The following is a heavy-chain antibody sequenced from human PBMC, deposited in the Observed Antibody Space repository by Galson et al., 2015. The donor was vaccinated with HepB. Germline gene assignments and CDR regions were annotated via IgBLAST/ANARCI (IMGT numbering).Heavy chain of an antibody. CDR1: GGSISSYY. CDR3: ARRAAGNYDFWSFDY. CDR2: ISYSGST. Sequence: SETLSLTCSVSGGSISSYYWSWIRQPPGKGLQWIGYISYSGSTIYNPSLKSRVTISVDTSKNQFSLKLTSVTAADTAVYYCARRAAGNYDFWSFDYWGQGTPVTVSS. J-gene: IGHJ4*02. V-gene: IGHV4-59*08. D-gene: IGHD3-3*01.